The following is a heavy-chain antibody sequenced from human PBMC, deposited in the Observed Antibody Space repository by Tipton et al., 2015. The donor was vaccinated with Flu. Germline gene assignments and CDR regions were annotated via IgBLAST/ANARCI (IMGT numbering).Heavy chain of an antibody. V-gene: IGHV4-34*01. J-gene: IGHJ4*02. CDR1: GGSFSGHY. D-gene: IGHD6-19*01. CDR3: ARGSGEINIYLDS. CDR2: INQSGST. Sequence: LRLSCAVYGGSFSGHYWSWIRRPPGKGLEWIGEINQSGSTNSNPSLKSRAVISVDTSKNHFSLKLSSLTAADTAVYYCARGSGEINIYLDSWGQGIVVTVSS.